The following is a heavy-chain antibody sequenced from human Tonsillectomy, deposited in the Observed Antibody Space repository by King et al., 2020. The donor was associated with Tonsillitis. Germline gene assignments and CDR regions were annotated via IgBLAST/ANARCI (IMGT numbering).Heavy chain of an antibody. V-gene: IGHV3-23*04. CDR3: AKVYYGTSDTSGYSYGAYYFDY. Sequence: VQLVESGGGSVQPGGSLRLSCAASGFGFGGAAMTWVRQAPGKGLEWVSALSGDGNFAYYADSVKGRFTISRDNSNNTLYLQVSSLRAGDTAVYYCAKVYYGTSDTSGYSYGAYYFDYWGQGTLVTVSS. J-gene: IGHJ4*02. CDR2: LSGDGNFA. D-gene: IGHD3-22*01. CDR1: GFGFGGAA.